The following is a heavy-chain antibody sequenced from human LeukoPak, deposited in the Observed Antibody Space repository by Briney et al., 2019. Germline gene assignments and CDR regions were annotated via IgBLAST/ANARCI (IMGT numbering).Heavy chain of an antibody. CDR2: IKRNGGGT. J-gene: IGHJ6*02. CDR3: ARVRVGYCSSTSCYGGGYYYYGMDV. V-gene: IGHV3-20*04. D-gene: IGHD2-2*01. CDR1: GFTFNDYG. Sequence: GGSLRLSCAASGFTFNDYGMSWVRQAPGKGLEWVSGIKRNGGGTAYADSVKGRSTISRDNAKNSLYLQMNSLRAEDTALYYCARVRVGYCSSTSCYGGGYYYYGMDVWGQGTTVTVSS.